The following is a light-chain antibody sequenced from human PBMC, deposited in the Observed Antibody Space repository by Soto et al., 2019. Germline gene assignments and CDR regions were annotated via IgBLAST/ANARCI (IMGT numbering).Light chain of an antibody. Sequence: DIQMTQSPSSLSASVGDRVTITCRASQSISSYLNWYQQKPGKAPKLLIYAASSLQSGVPSRFSGSGSGTDFTLTISSLQPEDFATYYCQHSYCTLSTFGQGTKLEIK. CDR1: QSISSY. J-gene: IGKJ2*01. CDR2: AAS. V-gene: IGKV1-39*01. CDR3: QHSYCTLST.